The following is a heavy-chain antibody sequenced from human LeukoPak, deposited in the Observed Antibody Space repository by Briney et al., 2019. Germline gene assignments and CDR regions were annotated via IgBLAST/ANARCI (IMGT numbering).Heavy chain of an antibody. CDR3: ARDRGSGDWSPFDY. CDR1: GYTFTCYY. J-gene: IGHJ4*02. Sequence: ASVKVSCKASGYTFTCYYMHWVRQAPGQGLEWMGWINPNSGGTNYAQKFQGRVTMTRDTSISTAYMELSRLRSDDTAVYYCARDRGSGDWSPFDYWGQGTLVTVSS. D-gene: IGHD2-21*02. V-gene: IGHV1-2*02. CDR2: INPNSGGT.